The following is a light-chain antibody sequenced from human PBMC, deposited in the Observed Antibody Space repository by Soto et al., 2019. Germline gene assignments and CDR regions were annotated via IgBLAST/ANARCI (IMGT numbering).Light chain of an antibody. CDR1: QSVRNNY. CDR2: DVS. J-gene: IGKJ4*01. Sequence: EIVLTQSPGTLSSSPGERATLSCRASQSVRNNYLAWYQQKPGQPPRFLIYDVSTRAAGIPDRFSGSGSGTDFTLTISRLEPEDFAVYYCQQYVSTPLTFGGGTKVEIE. CDR3: QQYVSTPLT. V-gene: IGKV3-20*01.